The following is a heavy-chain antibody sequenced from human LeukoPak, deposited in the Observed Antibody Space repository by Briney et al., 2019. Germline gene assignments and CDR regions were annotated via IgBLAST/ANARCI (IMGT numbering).Heavy chain of an antibody. Sequence: GGSLRLSCAASGVTFSDYYMGWIRQAPGKGLEWVSYISSSGSTIYYADSVKGRFTISRDNAKNSLYLQMNSLRAEDTAVYYCARGGISYYDSSGYLTPPKFIDYWGQGTLVTVSS. CDR2: ISSSGSTI. CDR3: ARGGISYYDSSGYLTPPKFIDY. D-gene: IGHD3-22*01. J-gene: IGHJ4*02. V-gene: IGHV3-11*04. CDR1: GVTFSDYY.